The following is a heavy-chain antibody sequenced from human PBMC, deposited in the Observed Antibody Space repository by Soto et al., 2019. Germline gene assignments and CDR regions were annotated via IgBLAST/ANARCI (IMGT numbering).Heavy chain of an antibody. V-gene: IGHV4-38-2*01. CDR2: MYHSGST. J-gene: IGHJ4*02. CDR3: AKVLAGTVGVFYIGY. Sequence: SETLSLTCAVSGYSISSGYYWGWIRHPPGKGLEWIGSMYHSGSTYYNPSLKSRVTISGDTSKNQFSLKLSSVTAAHTAVYYCAKVLAGTVGVFYIGYWGQGTLVTVSS. D-gene: IGHD3-22*01. CDR1: GYSISSGYY.